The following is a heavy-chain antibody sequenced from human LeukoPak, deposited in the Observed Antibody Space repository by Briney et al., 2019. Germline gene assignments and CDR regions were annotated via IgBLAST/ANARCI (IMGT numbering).Heavy chain of an antibody. D-gene: IGHD3-22*01. Sequence: SETLSLTCAVSGYSISSGYCWGWIRQPPGEGLEWFGSIYHSGATYYNPSLKSRVTISVDTSKNQFSLKLSSVTAADTAVYYCARAYYCDSSGYFDYWGQGALVTVSS. CDR3: ARAYYCDSSGYFDY. V-gene: IGHV4-38-2*01. J-gene: IGHJ4*02. CDR1: GYSISSGYC. CDR2: IYHSGAT.